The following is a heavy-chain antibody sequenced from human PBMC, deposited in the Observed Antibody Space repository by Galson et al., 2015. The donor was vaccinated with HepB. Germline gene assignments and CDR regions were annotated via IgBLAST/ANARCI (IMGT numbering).Heavy chain of an antibody. V-gene: IGHV1-2*02. CDR1: GSTFTGYY. J-gene: IGHJ5*02. CDR2: INPNSGGT. D-gene: IGHD3-10*01. CDR3: ARGDRGLWFGELYPYNWFDP. Sequence: SVTVSCKASGSTFTGYYMHWVRQAPGQGLEWMGWINPNSGGTNYAQKFQGRVTMTRDTSISTAYMELSRLRSDDTAVYYCARGDRGLWFGELYPYNWFDPWGQGTLVTVSS.